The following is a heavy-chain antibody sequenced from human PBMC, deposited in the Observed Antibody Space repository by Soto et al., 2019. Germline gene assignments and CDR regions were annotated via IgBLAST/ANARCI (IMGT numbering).Heavy chain of an antibody. CDR2: ISNRGSTI. J-gene: IGHJ6*03. CDR1: GFSFTTYS. Sequence: VGSLRLSCAASGFSFTTYSMNWVRQAPGKGLEWVSYISNRGSTIYYADSVKGRFTTSRDNAKNTLYLQMKSLRAEDTAVYYCAKEMGVTIFGVVTLYYYYYYCMDVWGKGTTVTVSS. CDR3: AKEMGVTIFGVVTLYYYYYYCMDV. V-gene: IGHV3-48*01. D-gene: IGHD3-3*01.